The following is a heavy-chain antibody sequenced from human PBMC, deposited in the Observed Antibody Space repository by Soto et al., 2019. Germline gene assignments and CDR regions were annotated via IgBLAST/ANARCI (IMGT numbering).Heavy chain of an antibody. CDR2: MSYDGSDT. Sequence: PWGSLRLSCVGSGFIFSNSAMHWVRQTPCKGLEWVAFMSYDGSDTFYADSVKGRFTISRDNSKNTLFLHMSNLRAEETAMYYCTIVRVADSALDHWGQGTLVTVSS. CDR1: GFIFSNSA. V-gene: IGHV3-30*15. CDR3: TIVRVADSALDH. J-gene: IGHJ4*02. D-gene: IGHD3-10*02.